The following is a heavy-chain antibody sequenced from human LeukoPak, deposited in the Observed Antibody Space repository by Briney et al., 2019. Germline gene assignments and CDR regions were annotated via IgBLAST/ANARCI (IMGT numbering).Heavy chain of an antibody. CDR3: ARDVPGYSSYFDS. CDR2: INPDSGGT. D-gene: IGHD6-19*01. CDR1: GYTFTGYH. Sequence: ASVKVSCKASGYTFTGYHVHWMRQAPGQGLEWMGWINPDSGGTNYAQNFQGRVTLTRDTSSSTAYMELSGLRSDDTALYYCARDVPGYSSYFDSWGQGTLVTGSS. J-gene: IGHJ4*02. V-gene: IGHV1-2*02.